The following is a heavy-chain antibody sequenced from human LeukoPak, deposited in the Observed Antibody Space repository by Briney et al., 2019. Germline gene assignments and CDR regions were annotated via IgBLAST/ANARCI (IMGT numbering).Heavy chain of an antibody. CDR1: GFTFSSYG. CDR2: IWYDGSNK. CDR3: AKVGGAGSHYIIGY. Sequence: PGGSLRLSCAASGFTFSSYGMHWVRQAPGKGLEWVAVIWYDGSNKYYADSVKGRFTISRDNSKNTLYLQMNSLGAEDTAVHYCAKVGGAGSHYIIGYWGQGTLVTVSS. V-gene: IGHV3-33*06. J-gene: IGHJ4*02. D-gene: IGHD1-26*01.